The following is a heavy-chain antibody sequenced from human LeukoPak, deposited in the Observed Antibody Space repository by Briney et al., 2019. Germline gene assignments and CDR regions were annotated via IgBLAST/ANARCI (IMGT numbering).Heavy chain of an antibody. CDR3: ARVLDYGHYLPTWFDP. V-gene: IGHV4-59*01. J-gene: IGHJ5*02. D-gene: IGHD4-17*01. CDR2: IYYSGST. CDR1: GGSISSYY. Sequence: SETLSLTCTVSGGSISSYYWSWIRQPPGKGLEWIGYIYYSGSTNYNPSLKSRVTISVDTSKNRFSLKLSSVTAADTAVYYCARVLDYGHYLPTWFDPWGQGTLVTVSS.